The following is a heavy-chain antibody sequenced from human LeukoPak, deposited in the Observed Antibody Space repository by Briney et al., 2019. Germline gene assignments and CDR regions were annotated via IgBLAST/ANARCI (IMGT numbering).Heavy chain of an antibody. CDR3: AREYYYGSGSYSGY. D-gene: IGHD3-10*01. Sequence: GGSLRLXCAASGFTFSSYSMNWVRQAPGKGLEWVSSISSSSSYIYYAGSVKGRFTISRDNAKNSLYLQMNSLRAEDTAVYYCAREYYYGSGSYSGYWGQGTLVTVSS. CDR2: ISSSSSYI. CDR1: GFTFSSYS. J-gene: IGHJ4*02. V-gene: IGHV3-21*01.